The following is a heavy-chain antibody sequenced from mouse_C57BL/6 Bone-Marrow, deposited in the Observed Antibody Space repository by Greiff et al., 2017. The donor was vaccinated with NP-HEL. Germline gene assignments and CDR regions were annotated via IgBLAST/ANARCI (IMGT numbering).Heavy chain of an antibody. Sequence: VQLQQSGAELVQPGASVKMSCTASGFTFTTYPIEWVKQNHGKSLEWIGNFHPYNDDTEYNEKFKNKATLTVEKSSSTVYLELSRLTSDDSSVYYCARGGNYWYYFDYWGQGTTLTVSS. CDR1: GFTFTTYP. CDR3: ARGGNYWYYFDY. D-gene: IGHD2-1*01. CDR2: FHPYNDDT. V-gene: IGHV1-47*01. J-gene: IGHJ2*01.